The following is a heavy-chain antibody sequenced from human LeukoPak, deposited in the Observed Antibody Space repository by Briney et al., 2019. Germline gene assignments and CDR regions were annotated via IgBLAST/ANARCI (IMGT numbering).Heavy chain of an antibody. V-gene: IGHV4-31*03. CDR1: GVSISSGGYY. CDR3: AREGGLRGFDP. Sequence: SETLSLTCTVSGVSISSGGYYWSWIRQHPGKGLEWIGYIYYSGSTYYNPSLKSRVTISVDTSKNQFSLKLSSVTAADTAVYYCAREGGLRGFDPWGQGTLVTVSS. D-gene: IGHD5-12*01. J-gene: IGHJ5*02. CDR2: IYYSGST.